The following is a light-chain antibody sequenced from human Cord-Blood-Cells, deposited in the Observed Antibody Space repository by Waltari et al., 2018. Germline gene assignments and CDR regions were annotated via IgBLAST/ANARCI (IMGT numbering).Light chain of an antibody. CDR2: DVS. J-gene: IGLJ2*01. CDR3: SSYTSSSTLVV. Sequence: QSALTQPASVSGSPGQSIPISCTGTSSDVGCYNYFPCYQQHPGKAPKLMIYDVSNRPSGVSNRFSGSKSGNTASLTISGLQAEDEADYYCSSYTSSSTLVVFGGGTKLTVL. CDR1: SSDVGCYNY. V-gene: IGLV2-14*01.